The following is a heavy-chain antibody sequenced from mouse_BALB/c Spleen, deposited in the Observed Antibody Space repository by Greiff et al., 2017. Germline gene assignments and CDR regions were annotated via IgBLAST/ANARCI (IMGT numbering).Heavy chain of an antibody. Sequence: VQLQQSGAELAKPGASVKMSCKASGYTFTSYWMHWVKQRPGQGLEWIGYINPSTGYTEYNQKFKDKATLTADKSSSTAYMQLSSLTSEDSAVYYCARKAGYDGYQYYFDYWGQGTTLTVSA. CDR2: INPSTGYT. CDR1: GYTFTSYW. D-gene: IGHD2-3*01. J-gene: IGHJ2*01. CDR3: ARKAGYDGYQYYFDY. V-gene: IGHV1-7*01.